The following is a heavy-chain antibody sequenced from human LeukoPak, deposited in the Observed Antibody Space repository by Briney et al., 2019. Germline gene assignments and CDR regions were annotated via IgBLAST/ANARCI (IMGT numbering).Heavy chain of an antibody. V-gene: IGHV4-38-2*02. CDR2: IYHSGST. J-gene: IGHJ4*02. Sequence: SETLSLTCTASGYSISSGYYWGWIRPPPGKGLEWIGSIYHSGSTYYNPSLKSRVTISVDTSKNQFSLKLSSVTAADTAVYYCARGGVLYYFDYWGQGTLVTVSS. CDR3: ARGGVLYYFDY. D-gene: IGHD3-10*01. CDR1: GYSISSGYY.